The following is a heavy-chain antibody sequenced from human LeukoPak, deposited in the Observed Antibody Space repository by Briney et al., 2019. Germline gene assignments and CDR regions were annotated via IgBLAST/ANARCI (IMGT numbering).Heavy chain of an antibody. V-gene: IGHV3-48*04. Sequence: GGSLRLSCAASGFTFSSYSMNWVRQAPGKGLEWVSYISSSSSTIYYADSVKGRFTISRDNAKNSLYLQMNSLRAEDTAVYYCARDSGSYSHSYYYYYGMDVWGQGTTVTVSS. CDR1: GFTFSSYS. CDR2: ISSSSSTI. D-gene: IGHD1-26*01. J-gene: IGHJ6*02. CDR3: ARDSGSYSHSYYYYYGMDV.